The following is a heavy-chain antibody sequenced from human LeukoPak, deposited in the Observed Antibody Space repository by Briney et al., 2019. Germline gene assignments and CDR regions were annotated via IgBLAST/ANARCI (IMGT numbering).Heavy chain of an antibody. CDR2: FDPEDGET. J-gene: IGHJ5*02. D-gene: IGHD3-3*01. Sequence: ASVKVSCKVSGYTLTELSMHWVRQAPGKGLEWMGGFDPEDGETIYAQKFQGRVTMTEDTSTDTAYMELSSLRSEDTAVYYCATVRFLEWLIPFDPWGQGTLVTVSS. CDR1: GYTLTELS. CDR3: ATVRFLEWLIPFDP. V-gene: IGHV1-24*01.